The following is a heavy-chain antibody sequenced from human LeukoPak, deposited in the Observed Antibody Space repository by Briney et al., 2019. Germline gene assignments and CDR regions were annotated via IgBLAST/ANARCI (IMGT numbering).Heavy chain of an antibody. D-gene: IGHD1-26*01. V-gene: IGHV1-2*02. CDR2: INPNSGGT. CDR1: GYSFTGYY. CDR3: ATKTGGQSGSYYMDFFDY. J-gene: IGHJ4*02. Sequence: GASVKVSCKASGYSFTGYYMHWVRHAPGERLEWMGWINPNSGGTNEAQKFQGRVTMTRDTSISTAYMELSKLRSDDTAVYYCATKTGGQSGSYYMDFFDYWGQGTLVTVSS.